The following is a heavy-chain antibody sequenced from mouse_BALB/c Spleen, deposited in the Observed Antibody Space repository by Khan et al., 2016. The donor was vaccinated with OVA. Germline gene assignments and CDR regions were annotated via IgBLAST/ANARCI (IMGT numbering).Heavy chain of an antibody. Sequence: EVELVESGGGLVKPGGSLKLSCSASEFTFSTYGMSWVHQTPEKRLEWVATISSGGHYTFYPDSVKGRFTISRDNAKNTLYLQMSSLRSEDTAMYYCARSLVDHDAMDYWGQGTSVTVSS. D-gene: IGHD2-2*01. V-gene: IGHV5-9-3*01. CDR3: ARSLVDHDAMDY. J-gene: IGHJ4*01. CDR1: EFTFSTYG. CDR2: ISSGGHYT.